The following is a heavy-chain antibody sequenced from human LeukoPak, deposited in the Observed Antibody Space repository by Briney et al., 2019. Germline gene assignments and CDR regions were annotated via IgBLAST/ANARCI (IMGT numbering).Heavy chain of an antibody. CDR1: GFAFSSYA. CDR2: ISYDGSNK. Sequence: QPGRSLRLSCAASGFAFSSYAMHWVRQAPGKGLEWVAVISYDGSNKYYADSVKGRFTISRDNSKNTLYLQMNSLRAEDTAVYYCARDHPAILRYSDCYFDYWGQGTLVTVSS. CDR3: ARDHPAILRYSDCYFDY. J-gene: IGHJ4*02. D-gene: IGHD3-9*01. V-gene: IGHV3-30-3*01.